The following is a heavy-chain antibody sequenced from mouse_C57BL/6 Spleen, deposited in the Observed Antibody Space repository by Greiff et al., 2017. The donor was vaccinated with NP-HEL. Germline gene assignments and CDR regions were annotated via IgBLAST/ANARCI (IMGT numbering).Heavy chain of an antibody. CDR3: ARAIYYYGSSPFYFDY. CDR1: GFSLSTSGMG. J-gene: IGHJ2*01. D-gene: IGHD1-1*01. Sequence: QVQLKESGPGILQSSQTLSLTCSFSGFSLSTSGMGVSWIRQPSGKGLEWLAHIYWDDDKRYNPSLKSRLTISKDTSRNQVFLKITSVDTADTATYYCARAIYYYGSSPFYFDYWGQGTTLTVSS. CDR2: IYWDDDK. V-gene: IGHV8-12*01.